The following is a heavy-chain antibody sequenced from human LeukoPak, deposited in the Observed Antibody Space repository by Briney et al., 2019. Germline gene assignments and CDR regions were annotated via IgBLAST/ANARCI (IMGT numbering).Heavy chain of an antibody. J-gene: IGHJ4*02. D-gene: IGHD1-26*01. V-gene: IGHV3-9*01. CDR3: AWPTREPYY. Sequence: PGRSLRLSCAASGFTFDDYAMHWVRQAPGKGPEWVSGISWNSGSIGYADSVKGRFTISRDNAKNSLYLQMNSLRAEDTAVYYCAWPTREPYYWGRGTLVTVSS. CDR2: ISWNSGSI. CDR1: GFTFDDYA.